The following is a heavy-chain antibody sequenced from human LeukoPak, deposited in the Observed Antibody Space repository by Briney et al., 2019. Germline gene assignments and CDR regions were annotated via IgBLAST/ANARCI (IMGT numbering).Heavy chain of an antibody. J-gene: IGHJ3*02. CDR2: NNPNSGGT. V-gene: IGHV1-2*02. CDR3: ARGRGSYNAFDI. CDR1: GYTFTGYY. Sequence: ASVNVSCLASGYTFTGYYMHWVGPAPGQGLEWMGWNNPNSGGTKYAQKFQGRVTMTRDTSISTAYMGLSRLRSHDTAVYYCARGRGSYNAFDIWGQGTMVTVSS. D-gene: IGHD1-26*01.